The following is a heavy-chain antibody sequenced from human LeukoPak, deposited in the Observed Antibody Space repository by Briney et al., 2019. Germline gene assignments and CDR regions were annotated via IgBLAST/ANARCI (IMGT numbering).Heavy chain of an antibody. CDR3: AKGLDGSYCVDF. V-gene: IGHV3-30*02. Sequence: GGSLRLSCAASGFTFNNFAIHWVRQAPGKGPEWVAVIHSDGRSKYYADSLKGRFTISRDNSKNTLYLQMNSLRSEDTALYYCAKGLDGSYCVDFRGQGTPVTVSS. CDR2: IHSDGRSK. J-gene: IGHJ4*02. CDR1: GFTFNNFA. D-gene: IGHD1-26*01.